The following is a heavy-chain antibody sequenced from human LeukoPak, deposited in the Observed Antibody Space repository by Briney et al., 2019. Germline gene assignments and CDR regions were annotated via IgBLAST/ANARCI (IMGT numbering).Heavy chain of an antibody. V-gene: IGHV3-30-3*01. CDR1: GFTFSSYA. CDR2: ISYDGSNK. D-gene: IGHD3-10*01. J-gene: IGHJ4*02. CDR3: ARMRFGESSEVFDY. Sequence: GRSLRLSCAASGFTFSSYAMHWVRQAPGKGLEWVAVISYDGSNKYYADSVKGRFTISRDNSKNTLYLQMNSLRAEDTAVYYCARMRFGESSEVFDYWGQGTLVTVSS.